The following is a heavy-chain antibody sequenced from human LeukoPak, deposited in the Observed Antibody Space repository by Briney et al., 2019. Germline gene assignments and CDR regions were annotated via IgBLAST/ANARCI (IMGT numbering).Heavy chain of an antibody. CDR3: ARSRRASAWYIDDY. D-gene: IGHD6-13*01. J-gene: IGHJ4*02. V-gene: IGHV3-23*01. Sequence: QTGGSMRLACAAAGFTFSSYAMSWVSQAPGKVLEWVAAISGSGGSTYYADSVKGRFTISRDNAKNSLFLQMNSLRAEDTAVYYCARSRRASAWYIDDYWGQGTLVTVSS. CDR1: GFTFSSYA. CDR2: ISGSGGST.